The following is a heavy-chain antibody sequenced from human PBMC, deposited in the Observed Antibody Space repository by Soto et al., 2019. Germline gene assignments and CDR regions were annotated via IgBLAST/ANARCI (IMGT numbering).Heavy chain of an antibody. D-gene: IGHD3-22*01. Sequence: ASVKVSCKASGYTFTDHYMHWVRQAPGQELEWMGCLDPNSGATNYAQRFQGRVTMTSDTSISTAYMELSRLTSDDTAIYYCVRDPAALYDSSGYYLDYWGKGSLVTVS. CDR2: LDPNSGAT. V-gene: IGHV1-2*02. CDR1: GYTFTDHY. CDR3: VRDPAALYDSSGYYLDY. J-gene: IGHJ4*02.